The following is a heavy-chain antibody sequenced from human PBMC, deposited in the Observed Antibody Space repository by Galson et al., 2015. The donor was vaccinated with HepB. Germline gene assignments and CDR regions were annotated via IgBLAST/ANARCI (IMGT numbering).Heavy chain of an antibody. V-gene: IGHV3-11*05. Sequence: SLRLSCAASGFTFSNAWMSWIRQAPGKGLEWVSYISSSSSYTNYADSVKGRFTISRDNAKNSLYLQMNSLRAEDTAVYYCARDNYGTGGFWFDPWGQGTLVTVSS. J-gene: IGHJ5*02. CDR2: ISSSSSYT. D-gene: IGHD3-16*01. CDR3: ARDNYGTGGFWFDP. CDR1: GFTFSNAW.